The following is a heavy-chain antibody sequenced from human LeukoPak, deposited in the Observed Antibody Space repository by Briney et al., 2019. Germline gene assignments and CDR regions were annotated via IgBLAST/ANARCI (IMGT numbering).Heavy chain of an antibody. V-gene: IGHV3-21*01. CDR1: GFTFSSYS. J-gene: IGHJ4*02. CDR3: ARDPGYYDSSGYAPVGY. Sequence: GGSLRLSCAASGFTFSSYSMNWVRQAPGKGLEWVSSISSSSSYIYYADSVKGRFTISRDNAKNSLYRQMNSLRAEDTAVYYCARDPGYYDSSGYAPVGYWGQGTLVTVSS. CDR2: ISSSSSYI. D-gene: IGHD3-22*01.